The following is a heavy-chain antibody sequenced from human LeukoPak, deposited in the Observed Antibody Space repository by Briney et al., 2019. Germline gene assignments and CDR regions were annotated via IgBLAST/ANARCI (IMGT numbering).Heavy chain of an antibody. D-gene: IGHD3-22*01. J-gene: IGHJ4*02. CDR3: AKGTPLMGYDSSGHYKTMYYFDY. CDR2: ISGSGGST. Sequence: GGSLRLSCAASGFTFSSYAMSWVRQAPGKGLEWVSGISGSGGSTYHADSVEGRFTISRDNFKNTLYLQMNSLRAEDTAVYYCAKGTPLMGYDSSGHYKTMYYFDYWGQGTLVTVSS. V-gene: IGHV3-23*01. CDR1: GFTFSSYA.